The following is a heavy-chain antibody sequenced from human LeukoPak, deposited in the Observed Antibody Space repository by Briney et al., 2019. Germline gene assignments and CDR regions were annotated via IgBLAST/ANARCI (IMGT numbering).Heavy chain of an antibody. CDR1: GYRFRTDW. Sequence: GGALMLSCSVSGYRFRTDWMASVRQAPGKGLEWVGNIKEEGGEEYYEDSEKGRFTNSRDNAKNSVFLQMNSLRVEETAVYYCAGRIFDIWGQGRMVTVSS. J-gene: IGHJ3*02. V-gene: IGHV3-7*01. CDR2: IKEEGGEE. D-gene: IGHD1-26*01. CDR3: AGRIFDI.